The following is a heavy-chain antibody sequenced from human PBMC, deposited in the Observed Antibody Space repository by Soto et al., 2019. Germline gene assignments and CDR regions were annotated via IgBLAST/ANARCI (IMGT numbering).Heavy chain of an antibody. CDR2: IDPSGGYT. CDR1: GYTFTKHF. V-gene: IGHV1-46*01. J-gene: IGHJ4*02. D-gene: IGHD3-3*01. CDR3: ARSTISNGTAIFFFDY. Sequence: XSVKVSSTASGYTFTKHFILWVRQAPGQGLDWMGSIDPSGGYTNYAQNFRGRATITRDTSTSTIYMELRSLRSDDTAVYYCARSTISNGTAIFFFDYWGQGTQVTVSS.